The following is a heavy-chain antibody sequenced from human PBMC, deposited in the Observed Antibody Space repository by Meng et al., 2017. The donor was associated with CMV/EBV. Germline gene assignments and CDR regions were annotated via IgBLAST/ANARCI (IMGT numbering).Heavy chain of an antibody. CDR1: GFSLNAYS. CDR2: ISYDGSNK. CDR3: ARDSEGSDSSGRSPYYFDY. D-gene: IGHD3-22*01. J-gene: IGHJ4*01. V-gene: IGHV3-30-3*01. Sequence: GESLKISCAASGFSLNAYSLHWVRQAPGKGLDWVAVISYDGSNKYYADSVKGRFTISRDNSKKKIYLQMHSLRTEDTAMYYCARDSEGSDSSGRSPYYFDYWGQGTLVTVS.